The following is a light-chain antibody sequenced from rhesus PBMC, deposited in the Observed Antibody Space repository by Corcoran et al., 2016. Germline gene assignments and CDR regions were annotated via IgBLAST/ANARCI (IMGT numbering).Light chain of an antibody. Sequence: DIQMTQSPSSLSASVGDRVTITCRASENVNTYLNWYQQRPGKAPKLLIYKASTLQSGVQSRVSGSGSGTDYTFTISTLPPEDVATYYCQHGYGTPFSFGQGTKVEIK. CDR2: KAS. CDR3: QHGYGTPFS. V-gene: IGKV1-74*01. J-gene: IGKJ2*01. CDR1: ENVNTY.